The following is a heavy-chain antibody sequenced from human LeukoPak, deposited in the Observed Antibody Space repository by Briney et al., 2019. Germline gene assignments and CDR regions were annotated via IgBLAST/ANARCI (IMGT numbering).Heavy chain of an antibody. CDR3: ARRHCSGDSCYSGAFDI. D-gene: IGHD2-15*01. V-gene: IGHV5-51*01. Sequence: GESLKISCKGSGYGFTSYWIGWARQMPGKGLEWMGIIYPGDSDTIYSPSFQGQVTISADKSISTAYLQWSSLQASDTAMYYCARRHCSGDSCYSGAFDIWGQGTMVTVSS. J-gene: IGHJ3*02. CDR2: IYPGDSDT. CDR1: GYGFTSYW.